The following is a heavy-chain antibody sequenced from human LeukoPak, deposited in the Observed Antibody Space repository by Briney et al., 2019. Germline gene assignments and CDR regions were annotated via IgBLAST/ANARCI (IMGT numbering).Heavy chain of an antibody. J-gene: IGHJ6*02. CDR3: AKDLVSRESYYYYGMDV. Sequence: GRSLRLSCAASGFTFDDYAMHWVRQAPGKGLEWVSGISWNSGSIGYADSVKGRFTISRDNAKNSLYLQMNSLRAEDTALYYCAKDLVSRESYYYYGMDVWGQGTTVTVSS. CDR2: ISWNSGSI. V-gene: IGHV3-9*01. D-gene: IGHD2/OR15-2a*01. CDR1: GFTFDDYA.